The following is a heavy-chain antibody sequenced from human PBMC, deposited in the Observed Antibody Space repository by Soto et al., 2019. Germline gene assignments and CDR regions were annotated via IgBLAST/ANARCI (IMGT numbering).Heavy chain of an antibody. V-gene: IGHV1-46*01. CDR2: INPSGGST. CDR3: VRENWHYDY. J-gene: IGHJ4*02. Sequence: GASVKVSCKASGYTFTSYYMHWVRQAPGQGLEWMGIINPSGGSTSYAQKFQGRVTMTRDTSISTVYMELSSLRSDDTAVYFCVRENWHYDYWGRGTLVTVSS. CDR1: GYTFTSYY.